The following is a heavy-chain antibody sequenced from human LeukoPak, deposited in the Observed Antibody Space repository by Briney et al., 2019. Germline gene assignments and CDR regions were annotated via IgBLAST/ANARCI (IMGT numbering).Heavy chain of an antibody. D-gene: IGHD3-22*01. Sequence: PGGSLRLSCAASGFTFSSYRMNWVRQAPGKGLEWVSSIGASSTYIYYADSVKGRFTISRDNSKNTLYLQMNSLRAEDTAVYYCARDLPYYYDSSGYGCLDYWGQGTLVTVSS. CDR2: IGASSTYI. V-gene: IGHV3-21*01. CDR1: GFTFSSYR. CDR3: ARDLPYYYDSSGYGCLDY. J-gene: IGHJ4*02.